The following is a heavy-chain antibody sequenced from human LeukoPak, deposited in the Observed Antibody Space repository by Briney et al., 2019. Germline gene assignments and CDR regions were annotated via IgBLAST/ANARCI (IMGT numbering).Heavy chain of an antibody. CDR3: ARGVDTAMGVGY. J-gene: IGHJ4*02. CDR2: INHSGST. D-gene: IGHD5-18*01. Sequence: SETLSLTCAVYGGSFSGYYWSWIRQPPGKGLEWIGEINHSGSTNYNPSLKSRVTISVDTSKNQFSLKLSSVTAADTAVYYCARGVDTAMGVGYWGQGTLVTVSS. CDR1: GGSFSGYY. V-gene: IGHV4-34*01.